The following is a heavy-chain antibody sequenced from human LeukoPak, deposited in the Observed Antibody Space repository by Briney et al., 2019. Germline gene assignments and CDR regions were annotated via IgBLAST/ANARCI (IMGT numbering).Heavy chain of an antibody. CDR2: IYTSGST. Sequence: SETLSLTCTVSGGSISSYYWSWIRQPAGKGLEWIGRIYTSGSTNYNPSLKSRVTMSVDTSKNQFSLKLSSVTAADTAVYYCARRYDFWSGYSQADAFDIWGQGTMVTVSS. V-gene: IGHV4-4*07. CDR3: ARRYDFWSGYSQADAFDI. J-gene: IGHJ3*02. D-gene: IGHD3-3*01. CDR1: GGSISSYY.